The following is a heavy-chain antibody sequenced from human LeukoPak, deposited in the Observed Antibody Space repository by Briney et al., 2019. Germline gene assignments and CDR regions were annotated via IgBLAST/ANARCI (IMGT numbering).Heavy chain of an antibody. J-gene: IGHJ2*01. Sequence: PSETLSLTCAVYGGSFSGLYWTWIRQPPGKGLEWIGQINHSRSTHYNPSLKSRVTISVDTSKNQFSLKLSSVTAADTAVYYCARVPRYFDLWGRGTLVTVSS. CDR2: INHSRST. CDR1: GGSFSGLY. CDR3: ARVPRYFDL. V-gene: IGHV4-34*01.